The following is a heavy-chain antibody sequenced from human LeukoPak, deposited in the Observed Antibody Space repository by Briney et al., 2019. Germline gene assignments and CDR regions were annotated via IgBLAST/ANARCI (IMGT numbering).Heavy chain of an antibody. Sequence: ASVKVSFKASGYTFTGYYMHWVRQAPGQGLEWMGWINPNSGGTNYAQKFQGRVTMTRVTSISTAYMELSRLRSDDTAVYYCARDIVMVTYWFDPWGQGTLVTVSS. CDR3: ARDIVMVTYWFDP. J-gene: IGHJ5*02. V-gene: IGHV1-2*02. CDR1: GYTFTGYY. CDR2: INPNSGGT. D-gene: IGHD5-18*01.